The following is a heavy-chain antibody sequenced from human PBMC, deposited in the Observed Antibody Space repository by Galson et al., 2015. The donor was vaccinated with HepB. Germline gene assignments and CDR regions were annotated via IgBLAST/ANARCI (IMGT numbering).Heavy chain of an antibody. CDR3: ARVKYQLLYGTSYNWFDP. V-gene: IGHV1-2*04. Sequence: SVKVSCKASGYTFTGYYMHWVRQAPGQGLEWMGWINPNSGGTNYAQKFQGWVTMTRDTSISTAYTELSRLRSDDTAVYYCARVKYQLLYGTSYNWFDPWGQGTLVTVSS. CDR1: GYTFTGYY. CDR2: INPNSGGT. J-gene: IGHJ5*02. D-gene: IGHD2-2*02.